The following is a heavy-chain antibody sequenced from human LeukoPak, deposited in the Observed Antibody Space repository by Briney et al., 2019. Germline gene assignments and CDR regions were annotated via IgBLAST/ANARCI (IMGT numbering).Heavy chain of an antibody. Sequence: GGSLRLSCAASGFTFSNYVMGWVRQAQGKGLEWVSAISENGGGADYADSVRGRFTISRDNSQNTLYQQMNSLRAEDTAVYYCAKARSSGWYGSPIDYWGQGTLVTVSS. J-gene: IGHJ4*02. V-gene: IGHV3-23*01. CDR1: GFTFSNYV. CDR3: AKARSSGWYGSPIDY. CDR2: ISENGGGA. D-gene: IGHD6-19*01.